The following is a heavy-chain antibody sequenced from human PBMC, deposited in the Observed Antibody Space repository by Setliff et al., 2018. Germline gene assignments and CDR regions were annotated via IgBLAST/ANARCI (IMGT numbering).Heavy chain of an antibody. CDR1: GGSISSSYYY. V-gene: IGHV4-39*07. Sequence: SETLSLTCAVSGGSISSSYYYWGWIRQPPGKGLEWIGSIYYSGSTYYNPSLKSRVTISVATSKNQFSLKLSSVTAADTAVYYCARDPLTTTVRHAFDIWGQGTMVTVSS. CDR2: IYYSGST. J-gene: IGHJ3*02. CDR3: ARDPLTTTVRHAFDI. D-gene: IGHD4-4*01.